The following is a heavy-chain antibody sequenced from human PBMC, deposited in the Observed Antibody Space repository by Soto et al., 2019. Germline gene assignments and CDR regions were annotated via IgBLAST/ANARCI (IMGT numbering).Heavy chain of an antibody. Sequence: SETLSLTCTVSGGSISSGDFYWSWIRQPPGRGLEWIGYISYSGSTYYNTSLKSRVTISVDTSKNQFSLKLNSVTAADTAVYYCARGGPTGGSYKYNWYDPWGQGTLVTVSS. CDR1: GGSISSGDFY. CDR2: ISYSGST. D-gene: IGHD2-15*01. CDR3: ARGGPTGGSYKYNWYDP. J-gene: IGHJ5*02. V-gene: IGHV4-30-4*01.